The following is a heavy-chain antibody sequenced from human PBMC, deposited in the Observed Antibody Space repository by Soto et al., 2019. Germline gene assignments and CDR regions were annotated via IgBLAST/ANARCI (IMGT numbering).Heavy chain of an antibody. CDR2: VWFEESDK. D-gene: IGHD5-12*01. Sequence: VQLVESGGGVVQPGRSLRLSCAASGFTFDTFAMHWVRHPPGKGLEWVAVVWFEESDKYYADSVQGRFTISRDNSKNTLYLQMNGLGAEDTAVYYCARDVGNGYTVDYWGQGTLVTVSS. CDR1: GFTFDTFA. V-gene: IGHV3-33*01. CDR3: ARDVGNGYTVDY. J-gene: IGHJ4*02.